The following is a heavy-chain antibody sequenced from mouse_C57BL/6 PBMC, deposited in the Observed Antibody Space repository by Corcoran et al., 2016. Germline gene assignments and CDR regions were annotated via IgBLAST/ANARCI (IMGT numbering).Heavy chain of an antibody. CDR1: GYTFTDYY. CDR2: INPNNGGT. CDR3: ANTAQADMDY. J-gene: IGHJ4*01. Sequence: EVQLQQSGPELVKPGASVKISCKASGYTFTDYYMNWVKQSHGKSLEWIGDINPNNGGTSYNQKFKGKATLTVDKSSSTAYMELRSLTSEDSAVYYCANTAQADMDYWGQGTSVTVSS. V-gene: IGHV1-26*01. D-gene: IGHD3-2*02.